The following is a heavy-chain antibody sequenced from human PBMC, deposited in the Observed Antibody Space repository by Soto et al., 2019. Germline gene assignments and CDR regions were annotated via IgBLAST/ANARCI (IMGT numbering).Heavy chain of an antibody. CDR1: GGSFIGYY. CDR2: INHSGST. V-gene: IGHV4-34*01. Sequence: QVQLQQWGAGLLKPSETLSLTCAVSGGSFIGYYWSWIRQPPGKGLEYIGEINHSGSTNYNPSLTSRVTISLDTSKSQFTLKLSSVTAADTAVYYCARGALESSGYYRLFEHWGQGTLVTVSS. J-gene: IGHJ4*02. CDR3: ARGALESSGYYRLFEH. D-gene: IGHD3-22*01.